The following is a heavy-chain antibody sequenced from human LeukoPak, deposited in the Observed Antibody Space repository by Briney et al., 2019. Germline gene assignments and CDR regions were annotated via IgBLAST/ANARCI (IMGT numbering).Heavy chain of an antibody. J-gene: IGHJ6*02. CDR3: ARDQNGGSSWFLYYYYGMDV. D-gene: IGHD6-13*01. CDR1: GYTFTSYG. V-gene: IGHV1-18*01. Sequence: GASVKVSCKASGYTFTSYGISWVRQAPGQGLEWMGWISAYNGNTNYAQKLQGRVTMTTDTSTSTAYMELRSLRSDDTAVYYCARDQNGGSSWFLYYYYGMDVWGQGTTVTVSS. CDR2: ISAYNGNT.